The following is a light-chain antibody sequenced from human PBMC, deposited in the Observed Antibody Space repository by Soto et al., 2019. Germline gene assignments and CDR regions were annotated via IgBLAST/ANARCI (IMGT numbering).Light chain of an antibody. J-gene: IGKJ2*01. CDR3: QHYSSYSYT. Sequence: DMQMTQSPSTLSASVGERVTITCRASESIGSWLAWYQQRPGKAPKLLIYKASILESGVPSRFSGSGSGTEFPLTISSLQPDDFATYYCQHYSSYSYTFGQGTKLEIK. V-gene: IGKV1-5*03. CDR1: ESIGSW. CDR2: KAS.